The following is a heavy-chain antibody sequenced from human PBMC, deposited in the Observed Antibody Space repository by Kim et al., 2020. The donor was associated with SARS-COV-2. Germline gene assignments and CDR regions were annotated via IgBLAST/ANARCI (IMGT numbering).Heavy chain of an antibody. V-gene: IGHV3-30*04. D-gene: IGHD3-10*01. CDR1: GFTFSSYA. CDR2: ISYDGSNK. J-gene: IGHJ2*01. Sequence: GGSLRLSCAASGFTFSSYAMHWVRQAPGKGLEWVAVISYDGSNKYYADSVKGRFTISRDNSKNTLYLQMNSLRAEDTAVYYCARDGGILLWFGEWATQLGDWDFDLWGRGTLVTVSS. CDR3: ARDGGILLWFGEWATQLGDWDFDL.